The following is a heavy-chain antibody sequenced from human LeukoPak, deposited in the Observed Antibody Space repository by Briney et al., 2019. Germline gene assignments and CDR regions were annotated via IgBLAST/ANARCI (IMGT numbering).Heavy chain of an antibody. CDR3: ARVGCSSTSCYEYFQH. D-gene: IGHD2-2*01. Sequence: GASVKVSCKASGYTFTGYYMHWVRQAPGQGLEWMGWINPNSGGTNYAQKFQGRVTMTRDTSISTAYMELSRLRSDDTAVYHCARVGCSSTSCYEYFQHWGQGTLVTVSS. J-gene: IGHJ1*01. CDR1: GYTFTGYY. CDR2: INPNSGGT. V-gene: IGHV1-2*02.